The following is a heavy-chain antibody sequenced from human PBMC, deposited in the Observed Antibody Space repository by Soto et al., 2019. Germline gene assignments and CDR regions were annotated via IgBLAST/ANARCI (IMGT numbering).Heavy chain of an antibody. CDR1: GYSFTTHA. J-gene: IGHJ6*02. V-gene: IGHV1-3*04. CDR3: ARGETLYHYYYGMDV. Sequence: GASVKVSCKASGYSFTTHAMIWVRQAPGQRPEWMGWINTGNGNTRYSPKFQGRVNITRDTSASTAYMELSSLKSEDTAVYYCARGETLYHYYYGMDVWGQGSKGTVSS. CDR2: INTGNGNT.